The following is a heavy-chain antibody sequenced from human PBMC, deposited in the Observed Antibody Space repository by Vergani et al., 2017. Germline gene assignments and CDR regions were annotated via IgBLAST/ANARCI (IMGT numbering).Heavy chain of an antibody. CDR2: ISGSGGST. Sequence: EVQLLESGGGLVQPGGSLRLSCAASGFTFSSYAMSWVRQAPGQGLEWVSAISGSGGSTYYADSVKGRFTISRDNSKNTLYLQMNSLRAEDTAVYYCAKVGYGDYKIRGDYWGQGTLVTVSS. CDR3: AKVGYGDYKIRGDY. V-gene: IGHV3-23*01. D-gene: IGHD4-17*01. J-gene: IGHJ4*02. CDR1: GFTFSSYA.